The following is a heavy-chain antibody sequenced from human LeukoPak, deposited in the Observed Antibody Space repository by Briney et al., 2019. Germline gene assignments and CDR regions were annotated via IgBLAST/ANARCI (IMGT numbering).Heavy chain of an antibody. CDR1: GFTFSSYG. Sequence: GGSLRLSCAASGFTFSSYGMHWVRQAPGKGLEWVAVISYDGSNKYYADSVKGRFTISRDNSKNTLYLQMNSLRAEDTAVYYCARVSQQLGYFQHWGQGTLVTVSS. J-gene: IGHJ1*01. D-gene: IGHD6-13*01. CDR3: ARVSQQLGYFQH. CDR2: ISYDGSNK. V-gene: IGHV3-30*03.